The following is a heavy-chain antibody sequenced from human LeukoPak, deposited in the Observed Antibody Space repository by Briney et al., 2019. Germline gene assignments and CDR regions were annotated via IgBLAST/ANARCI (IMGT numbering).Heavy chain of an antibody. CDR2: ISGSGGST. D-gene: IGHD6-13*01. J-gene: IGHJ4*02. CDR3: AKGVIAAVDY. CDR1: GFTFSRYY. Sequence: GGSLRLSCAASGFTFSRYYMSWVRQAPGKGLEWVSAISGSGGSTYYADSVKGRFTISRDNSKNTLYLQMNSLRAEDTAVYYCAKGVIAAVDYWGQGTLVTVSS. V-gene: IGHV3-23*01.